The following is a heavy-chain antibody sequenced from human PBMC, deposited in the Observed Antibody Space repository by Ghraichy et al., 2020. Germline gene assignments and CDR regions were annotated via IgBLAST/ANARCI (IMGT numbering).Heavy chain of an antibody. CDR1: GGSFSGYY. J-gene: IGHJ4*02. V-gene: IGHV4-34*01. Sequence: SETLSLTCAVYGGSFSGYYWSWIRQPPGKGLEWIGEINHSGSTNYNPSLKSRVTISVDTSKNQFSLKLSSVTAADTAVYYCARATRWNYGNDYWGQGTLVTVSS. CDR2: INHSGST. D-gene: IGHD1-7*01. CDR3: ARATRWNYGNDY.